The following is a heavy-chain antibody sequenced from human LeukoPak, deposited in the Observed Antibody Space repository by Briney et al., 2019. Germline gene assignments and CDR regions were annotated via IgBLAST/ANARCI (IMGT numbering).Heavy chain of an antibody. CDR3: ARGDRDGYNFDY. CDR2: IYYSGTT. Sequence: SETLSLTCTVSGGSISSYYRSWIRQPPGKGLEWIGYIYYSGTTNYNPSLKSRVTISVDTSKNQFSLKLSSVTAADTAVYYCARGDRDGYNFDYWGQGTLATVSS. D-gene: IGHD5-24*01. J-gene: IGHJ4*02. CDR1: GGSISSYY. V-gene: IGHV4-59*12.